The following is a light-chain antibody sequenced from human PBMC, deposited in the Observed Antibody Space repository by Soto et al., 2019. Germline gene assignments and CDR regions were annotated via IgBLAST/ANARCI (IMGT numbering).Light chain of an antibody. Sequence: QSALTQPRSVSGSPGQSVTISCTGTSSDVGGYNYVSWYQQLPGKAPKLMIYDVSNRPSGVPDRFSGSNSGNTASLTISGLQAEDEADYYCHSSAGSYTVVFGGGTKLTVL. CDR2: DVS. J-gene: IGLJ2*01. CDR1: SSDVGGYNY. V-gene: IGLV2-11*01. CDR3: HSSAGSYTVV.